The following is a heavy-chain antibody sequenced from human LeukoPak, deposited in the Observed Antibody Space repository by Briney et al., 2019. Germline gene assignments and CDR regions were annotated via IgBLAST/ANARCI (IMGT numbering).Heavy chain of an antibody. J-gene: IGHJ4*02. V-gene: IGHV3-23*01. CDR2: ISAGSGST. Sequence: PGESLRLSCAASGLTFSNYAMTWVRQAPGNGLEWVSGISAGSGSTYYADSVKGRFTISRDNSHNTLYLQMSSLRAEDTAIYYCAIHESSIPYWGQGTLVTVSS. D-gene: IGHD1-26*01. CDR1: GLTFSNYA. CDR3: AIHESSIPY.